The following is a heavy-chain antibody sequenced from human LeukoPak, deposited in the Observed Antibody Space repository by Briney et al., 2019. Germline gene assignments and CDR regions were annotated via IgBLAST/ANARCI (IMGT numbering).Heavy chain of an antibody. CDR3: ARARYCSSTICYSYYYYYTDV. D-gene: IGHD2-2*01. J-gene: IGHJ6*03. V-gene: IGHV3-21*01. CDR1: GFTFSSYS. Sequence: PGGSLRLSCAASGFTFSSYSMNWVRQAPGKGLEWVSSISSSSSYIYYADSVKGRFTISRDNAKNSPYLQMNSLRAEDTAVYYCARARYCSSTICYSYYYYYTDVWGKGTTVTVSS. CDR2: ISSSSSYI.